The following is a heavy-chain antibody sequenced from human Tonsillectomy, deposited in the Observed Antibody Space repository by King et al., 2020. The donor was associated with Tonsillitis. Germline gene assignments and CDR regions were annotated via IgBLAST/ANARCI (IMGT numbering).Heavy chain of an antibody. CDR3: ARAYYDILTIDAFDI. CDR1: GFTFSSYG. Sequence: VQLVESGGGVVQPGRSLRLSCAASGFTFSSYGMHWVRQAPGKGLEWVAVIWYDGSNKYYADSVKGRFTISRDNSKNTLYRQMNSLRAEETAVYYCARAYYDILTIDAFDIWGQGTMVTVSS. D-gene: IGHD3-9*01. J-gene: IGHJ3*02. V-gene: IGHV3-33*08. CDR2: IWYDGSNK.